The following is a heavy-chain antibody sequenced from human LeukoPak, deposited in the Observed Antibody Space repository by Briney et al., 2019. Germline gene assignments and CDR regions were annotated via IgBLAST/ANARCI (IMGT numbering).Heavy chain of an antibody. J-gene: IGHJ6*03. CDR1: GGSISSYY. Sequence: PSETLSLTCTVSGGSISSYYWSWIRQPAGKGLEWIGRIYTSGSTNYNPSLKSRVTMSVDTSKNQFSLKLSSVTAADTAVYYCARALTPVGSSALTHYYYYYMDVWGKGTTVTVSS. V-gene: IGHV4-4*07. CDR3: ARALTPVGSSALTHYYYYYMDV. CDR2: IYTSGST. D-gene: IGHD6-13*01.